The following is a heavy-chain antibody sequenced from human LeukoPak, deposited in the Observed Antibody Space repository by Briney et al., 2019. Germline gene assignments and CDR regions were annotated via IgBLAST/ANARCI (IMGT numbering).Heavy chain of an antibody. CDR1: GGSISSSPYY. CDR3: ARHYLSDGILSTFDP. Sequence: KPSETLSLTCTVSGGSISSSPYYSGWIRQPPGKGLEWIGTIYYRGSTYSNPSLNSRVTISLDTSKNQFSLRLRSVTAADTALYYCARHYLSDGILSTFDPWGQGTLVTVSS. V-gene: IGHV4-39*01. J-gene: IGHJ5*02. CDR2: IYYRGST. D-gene: IGHD2-2*01.